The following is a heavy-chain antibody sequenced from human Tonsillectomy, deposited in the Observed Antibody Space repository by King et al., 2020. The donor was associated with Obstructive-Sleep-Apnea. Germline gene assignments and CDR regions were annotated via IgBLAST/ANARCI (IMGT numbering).Heavy chain of an antibody. CDR1: GGSISSSDYY. Sequence: LQLQESGPGLVKPSETLSLTCTVSGGSISSSDYYWGWIRQPPGKGLEWIGTIYYSGSTYYHPSLKSRVTISVDTSKNHFSLKLSSVTAADTAVYYCAGGRHVYGGYGFCYWGQGTLGTVSS. CDR3: AGGRHVYGGYGFCY. V-gene: IGHV4-39*07. D-gene: IGHD4-17*01. J-gene: IGHJ4*02. CDR2: IYYSGST.